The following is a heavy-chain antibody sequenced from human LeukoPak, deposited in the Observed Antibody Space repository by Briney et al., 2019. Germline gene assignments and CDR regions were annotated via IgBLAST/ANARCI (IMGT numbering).Heavy chain of an antibody. J-gene: IGHJ4*02. CDR1: GYSISSGYY. CDR2: IYHSGST. D-gene: IGHD2/OR15-2a*01. CDR3: ARRASIFDY. Sequence: SETLSLTCAVSGYSISSGYYWGWIRQPPGKGLEWIGSIYHSGSTYYNPSLKSRVTISVDTSKNQFSLKLSSVTAADTAVYYCARRASIFDYWGQGTLVTVSS. V-gene: IGHV4-38-2*01.